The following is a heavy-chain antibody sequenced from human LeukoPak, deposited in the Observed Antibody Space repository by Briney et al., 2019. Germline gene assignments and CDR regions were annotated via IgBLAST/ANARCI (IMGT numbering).Heavy chain of an antibody. D-gene: IGHD5-18*01. CDR3: ARGRVTWIQLWFQRHNWFDP. V-gene: IGHV1-8*01. CDR1: GYTFTSYD. J-gene: IGHJ5*02. CDR2: MNPNSGNT. Sequence: ASVKVSCKASGYTFTSYDINWVRQATGQGLEWMGWMNPNSGNTGYAQKFQGRVTMTRNTSISTAYMELSSLRSEDTAVYYCARGRVTWIQLWFQRHNWFDPWGQGTQVTVSS.